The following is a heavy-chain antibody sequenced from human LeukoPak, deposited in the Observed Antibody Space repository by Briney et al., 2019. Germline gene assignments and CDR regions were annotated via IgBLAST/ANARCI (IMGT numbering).Heavy chain of an antibody. D-gene: IGHD2-2*01. Sequence: GGSLRLSCAASGFTFSSYGMHWVRQAPGKGLEWVAVISYDGSNKYYADSVKGRFTISRDNSKNTLYLQMNSLRAEDTAVYYCAKVRVPAAKGAFDIWGQGTMVTVSS. J-gene: IGHJ3*02. CDR2: ISYDGSNK. CDR3: AKVRVPAAKGAFDI. CDR1: GFTFSSYG. V-gene: IGHV3-30*18.